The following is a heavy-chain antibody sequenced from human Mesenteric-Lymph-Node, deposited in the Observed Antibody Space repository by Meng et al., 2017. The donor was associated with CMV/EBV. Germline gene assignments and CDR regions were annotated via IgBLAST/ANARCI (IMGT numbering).Heavy chain of an antibody. CDR2: ISWDGGST. D-gene: IGHD3-3*01. Sequence: GGSLRLSCAASGFTFDDYTMYWVRQAPGKGLEWVSLISWDGGSTYYADSVKGRFTISRDNSKNSLYLQMNSLRNEDTALYYCVKGYYDFWSGYFDGMDVWGQGTTVTVSS. CDR1: GFTFDDYT. J-gene: IGHJ6*02. CDR3: VKGYYDFWSGYFDGMDV. V-gene: IGHV3-43*01.